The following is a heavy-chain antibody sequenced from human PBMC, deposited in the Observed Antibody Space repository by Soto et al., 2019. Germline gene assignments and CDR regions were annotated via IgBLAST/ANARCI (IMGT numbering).Heavy chain of an antibody. J-gene: IGHJ6*02. CDR1: GGTFTAST. V-gene: IGHV1-69*06. CDR3: ASGILVANIYDYYSMDV. Sequence: HVQLVQSGAEVKKPGSSVKVSCRASGGTFTASTISWVRQATGQGLEWLGGIIPLFGTTSYPQKFQGRVTITADKSTSTAYMEVSSLRFEDTAVYYCASGILVANIYDYYSMDVWGQGTTVTVSS. CDR2: IIPLFGTT. D-gene: IGHD5-12*01.